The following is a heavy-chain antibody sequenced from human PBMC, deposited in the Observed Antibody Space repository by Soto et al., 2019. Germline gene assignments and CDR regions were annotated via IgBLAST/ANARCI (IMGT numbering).Heavy chain of an antibody. CDR1: GFTFSSYA. Sequence: GGSLRLSCAASGFTFSSYAMSWVRQAPGKGLEWVSAISGSGGSTYYADSVKGRFTISRDNSKNTLYLQMNSLRAEDTAVYYCAKDLRYYGSGSYIDYWGQGTLVTVPQ. D-gene: IGHD3-10*01. V-gene: IGHV3-23*01. CDR2: ISGSGGST. J-gene: IGHJ4*02. CDR3: AKDLRYYGSGSYIDY.